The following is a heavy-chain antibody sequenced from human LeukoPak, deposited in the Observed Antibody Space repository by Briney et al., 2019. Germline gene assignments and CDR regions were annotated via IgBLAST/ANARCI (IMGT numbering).Heavy chain of an antibody. J-gene: IGHJ6*03. V-gene: IGHV4-38-2*02. CDR1: GYSISSDYY. CDR3: ARTTEGYAGGPGYSYYYYMDV. Sequence: SETLSLTCTVSGYSISSDYYWGWIRQPPGKGLEWIGSVHHSGRTYYNPSLKSRVTMSVDTSKNQVSLKLRSVTAADTAVYYCARTTEGYAGGPGYSYYYYMDVWGKGTTVTISS. D-gene: IGHD5-12*01. CDR2: VHHSGRT.